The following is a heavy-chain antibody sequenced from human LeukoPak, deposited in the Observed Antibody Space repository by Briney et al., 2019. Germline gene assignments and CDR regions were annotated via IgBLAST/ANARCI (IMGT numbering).Heavy chain of an antibody. CDR3: QRRTRGYSYGLDAFDI. J-gene: IGHJ3*02. Sequence: SETLSLTCAVYGGSFSGYYWSWIRQPAGKVLEWIGRIYTSGSTNYNPSLKSRVTISVDTSKNQFSLKLSSVTAADTAVYYCQRRTRGYSYGLDAFDIWGQGTMVTVSS. CDR2: IYTSGST. V-gene: IGHV4-59*10. CDR1: GGSFSGYY. D-gene: IGHD5-18*01.